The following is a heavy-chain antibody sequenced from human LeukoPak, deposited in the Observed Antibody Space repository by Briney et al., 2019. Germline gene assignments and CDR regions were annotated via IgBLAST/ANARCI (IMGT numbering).Heavy chain of an antibody. J-gene: IGHJ6*03. V-gene: IGHV1-18*01. CDR2: ISAYNGNT. CDR3: ARADPNLINCSSTSCYNDYYYYMDV. Sequence: GESLKISCKGSGYTFTSYWIGWVRQAPGQGLEWMGWISAYNGNTNYAQKLQGRVTMTTDTSTSTAYMELRSLRSEDTAVYYCARADPNLINCSSTSCYNDYYYYMDVWGKGTTVTVSS. CDR1: GYTFTSYW. D-gene: IGHD2-2*02.